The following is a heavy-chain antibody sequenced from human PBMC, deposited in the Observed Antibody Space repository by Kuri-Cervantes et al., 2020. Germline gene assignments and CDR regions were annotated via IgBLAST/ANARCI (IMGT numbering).Heavy chain of an antibody. Sequence: ASVKVSCKASGYTFTGYYMHWVRQAPGQGLEWMGWMNPNSGNTGYAQKFRGRVTMTRNTSISTAYMELSSLRSEDTAVYYCARDLQDYGDYESAGGWGQGTLVTVSS. CDR2: MNPNSGNT. V-gene: IGHV1-8*02. J-gene: IGHJ4*02. D-gene: IGHD4-17*01. CDR3: ARDLQDYGDYESAGG. CDR1: GYTFTGYY.